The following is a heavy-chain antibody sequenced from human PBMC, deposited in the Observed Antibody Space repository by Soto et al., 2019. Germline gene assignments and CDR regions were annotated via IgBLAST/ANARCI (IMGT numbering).Heavy chain of an antibody. J-gene: IGHJ5*02. Sequence: GGSLRLSCAASGFTFSSYCMHWVRQAPGKGLEWVAIISYDGSNKYYADSVKGRFTISRDNSKNTLYLQMDSLRAEDTAVYYCARDRSADEAACWFDPWGQGTLVTVSS. V-gene: IGHV3-33*05. D-gene: IGHD2-15*01. CDR2: ISYDGSNK. CDR3: ARDRSADEAACWFDP. CDR1: GFTFSSYC.